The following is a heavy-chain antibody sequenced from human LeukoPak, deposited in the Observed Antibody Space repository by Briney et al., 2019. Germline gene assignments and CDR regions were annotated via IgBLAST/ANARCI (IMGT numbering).Heavy chain of an antibody. CDR1: GFIFSNYG. CDR2: ISSSSSYI. CDR3: ARDRRTTFDY. J-gene: IGHJ4*02. Sequence: PGGSLRLSCAASGFIFSNYGMHWVRQAPGKGLEWVSSISSSSSYIYYADSVKGRFTISRDNAKNSLYLQMNSLRAEDTAVYYCARDRRTTFDYWGQGTLVTVSS. D-gene: IGHD1-1*01. V-gene: IGHV3-21*01.